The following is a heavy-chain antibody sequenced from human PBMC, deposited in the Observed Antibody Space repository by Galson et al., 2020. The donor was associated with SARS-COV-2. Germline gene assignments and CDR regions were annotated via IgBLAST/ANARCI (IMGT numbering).Heavy chain of an antibody. D-gene: IGHD6-13*01. Sequence: SETLSLTCAVYGGSFSGYYWSWIRQPPGKGLEWIGEINHSGSPNYNPSLKSRVTISVDTSKNQFSLKLSSVTAADTAVYYCARGSIAAAGTTTYYYYGMDVWGQGTTVTVSS. J-gene: IGHJ6*02. CDR2: INHSGSP. CDR3: ARGSIAAAGTTTYYYYGMDV. CDR1: GGSFSGYY. V-gene: IGHV4-34*01.